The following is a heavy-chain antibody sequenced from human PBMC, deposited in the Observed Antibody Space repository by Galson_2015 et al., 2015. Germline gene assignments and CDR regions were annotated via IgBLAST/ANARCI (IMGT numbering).Heavy chain of an antibody. D-gene: IGHD2-15*01. CDR2: ISSSSSYI. Sequence: SLRLSCAASGFTLSSYSMNWVRQAPGKGLEWVSSISSSSSYIYYADSVKGRFTISRDNAKNSLYLQMNSLRAEDTAVYYCARNNIVVVVAATSSDYYYYMDVWGKGTTATVSS. CDR3: ARNNIVVVVAATSSDYYYYMDV. CDR1: GFTLSSYS. V-gene: IGHV3-21*01. J-gene: IGHJ6*03.